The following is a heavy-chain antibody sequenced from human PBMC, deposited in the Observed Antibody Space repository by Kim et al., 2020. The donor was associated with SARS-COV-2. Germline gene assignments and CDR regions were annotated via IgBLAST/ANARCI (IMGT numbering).Heavy chain of an antibody. D-gene: IGHD2-15*01. J-gene: IGHJ4*02. CDR1: GFTFSSYS. CDR2: ISSSSSYI. V-gene: IGHV3-21*01. CDR3: ARAGPGCHGGSCYHTIRH. Sequence: GGSLRLSCAASGFTFSSYSMNWVRQAPGKGLEWVSSISSSSSYIYYADSVKGRFTISRDNAKNSLYLQMNSLRAEDTAVYYCARAGPGCHGGSCYHTIRHWGQGTLVTVSS.